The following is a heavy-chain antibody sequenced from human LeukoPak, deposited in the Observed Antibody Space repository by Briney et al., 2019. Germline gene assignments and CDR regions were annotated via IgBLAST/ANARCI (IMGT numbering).Heavy chain of an antibody. CDR1: GLPFSTFG. CDR2: IGASGGGT. D-gene: IGHD3-22*01. J-gene: IGHJ4*02. V-gene: IGHV3-23*01. Sequence: SGGPLGFSWEALGLPFSTFGRSGFRKAQGKGLEGVAGIGASGGGTNYADSVKGRFTISRDNPKNTLYLQMNSLRAEDTAVYFCAKRGVVIRVILVGFHKEAYYFDSWGQGALVTVSS. CDR3: AKRGVVIRVILVGFHKEAYYFDS.